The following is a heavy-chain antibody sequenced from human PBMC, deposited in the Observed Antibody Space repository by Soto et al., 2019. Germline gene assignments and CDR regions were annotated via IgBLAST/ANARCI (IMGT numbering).Heavy chain of an antibody. J-gene: IGHJ4*02. V-gene: IGHV4-34*01. CDR3: ARGRASMVRVARPLAYFDY. CDR2: INHSGST. CDR1: GGSFSGYY. Sequence: SETLSLTCAVYGGSFSGYYWSWIRQPPGKGLEWIGEINHSGSTNYNPSLKSRVTISVDTSKNQFSLKLSSVTAADTAVYYCARGRASMVRVARPLAYFDYWGQGTLVTVSS. D-gene: IGHD3-10*01.